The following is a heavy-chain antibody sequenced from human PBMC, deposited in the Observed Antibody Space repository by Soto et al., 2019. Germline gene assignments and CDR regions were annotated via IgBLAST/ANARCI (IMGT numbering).Heavy chain of an antibody. J-gene: IGHJ4*02. CDR2: IYYSGST. D-gene: IGHD1-26*01. Sequence: SETLSLTCTVSGGSVSSGSYYWSWIRQPPGKGLEWIGYIYYSGSTNYNPSLKSRVTISVDTSKNQFSLKLSSVTAADTAVYYCARDYRSGSYYGYVDYWGQGTLVTVSS. CDR1: GGSVSSGSYY. CDR3: ARDYRSGSYYGYVDY. V-gene: IGHV4-61*01.